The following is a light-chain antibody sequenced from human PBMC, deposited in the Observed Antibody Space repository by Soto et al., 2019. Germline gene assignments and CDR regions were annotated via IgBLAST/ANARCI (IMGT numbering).Light chain of an antibody. Sequence: QSVLTQPPSASGTPGQRVTISCTGTNSDLGSYNLVSWFQQHPGKVPKVMIYEGTKRPSGLSDRFSGSKSDNTASLTISGLQAEEEGDYYCCSYAGDYMFVFGTGTKLTVL. CDR2: EGT. J-gene: IGLJ1*01. CDR3: CSYAGDYMFV. V-gene: IGLV2-23*01. CDR1: NSDLGSYNL.